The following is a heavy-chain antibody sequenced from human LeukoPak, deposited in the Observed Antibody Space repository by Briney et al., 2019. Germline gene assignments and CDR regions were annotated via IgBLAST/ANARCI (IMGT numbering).Heavy chain of an antibody. J-gene: IGHJ4*02. V-gene: IGHV3-53*01. D-gene: IGHD2/OR15-2a*01. CDR1: GLAFTSHY. Sequence: GGSLRLSCAASGLAFTSHYMSWVRQAPGKALEWVSIVYSGGDTHYADSVKGRFTISRDRSKNTVDLQMNSLTVEDTAIYYCARGQLAWGFYGTLVYWGQGTVVAVSS. CDR2: VYSGGDT. CDR3: ARGQLAWGFYGTLVY.